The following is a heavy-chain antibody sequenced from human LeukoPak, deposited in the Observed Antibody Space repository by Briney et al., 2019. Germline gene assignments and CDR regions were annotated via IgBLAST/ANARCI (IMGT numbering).Heavy chain of an antibody. CDR3: ARDYYDSSGYWPLQH. D-gene: IGHD3-22*01. CDR2: IYYSGST. CDR1: GGSVSSGSYY. Sequence: PSETLSLTCTVSGGSVSSGSYYWSWIRQPPGKGLEWIGYIYYSGSTNYNPSLKSRVTISVDTSKNQFSLKLSSVTAADTAVYYCARDYYDSSGYWPLQHWGQGTLVTVSS. V-gene: IGHV4-61*01. J-gene: IGHJ1*01.